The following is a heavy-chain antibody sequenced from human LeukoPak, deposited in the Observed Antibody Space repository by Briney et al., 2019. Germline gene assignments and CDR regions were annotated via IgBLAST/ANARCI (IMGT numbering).Heavy chain of an antibody. CDR3: ATKRGYNYGLDY. V-gene: IGHV3-21*04. CDR1: GFTFSSYS. J-gene: IGHJ4*02. CDR2: IGSDSTYI. Sequence: TGGSLRLSCAASGFTFSSYSMNWVRQAPGKGLEWVSSIGSDSTYIYYTDSVKGRFTISRDNAKNSLYLQMNSLRAEDTAVYYCATKRGYNYGLDYWGQGTLVTVSS. D-gene: IGHD5-18*01.